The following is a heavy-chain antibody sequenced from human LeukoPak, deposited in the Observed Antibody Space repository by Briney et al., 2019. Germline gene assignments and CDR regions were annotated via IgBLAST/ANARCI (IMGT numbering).Heavy chain of an antibody. CDR1: GGSISSYY. V-gene: IGHV4-59*01. CDR2: IYYSGST. Sequence: SETLSLTCTVSGGSISSYYWSWVRQPPGKGLEWVGYIYYSGSTNYNPSLKSRVTISVDTSKNQFSLKLSSVTAADTAVYYCAREERGPSGDAFDIWGQGTMVTVSS. D-gene: IGHD5-24*01. CDR3: AREERGPSGDAFDI. J-gene: IGHJ3*02.